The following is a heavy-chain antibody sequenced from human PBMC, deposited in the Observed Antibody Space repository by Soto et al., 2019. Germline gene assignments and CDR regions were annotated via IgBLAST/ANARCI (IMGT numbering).Heavy chain of an antibody. D-gene: IGHD2-15*01. J-gene: IGHJ4*02. Sequence: EVQLLESGGGLVQPGGSLRLSCAASGFTFSSYAMSWVRQAPGKGLEWVSAISGSGGSTYYADSVKGRFTISRDNSKNTLYLQMNSLRAEDTAVYYCAKGGGIVVVVAPSLYPFDYWGQGTLVTVSS. CDR1: GFTFSSYA. V-gene: IGHV3-23*01. CDR2: ISGSGGST. CDR3: AKGGGIVVVVAPSLYPFDY.